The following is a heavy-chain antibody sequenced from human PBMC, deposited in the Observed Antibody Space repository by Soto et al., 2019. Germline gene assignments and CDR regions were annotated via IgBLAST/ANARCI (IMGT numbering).Heavy chain of an antibody. J-gene: IGHJ4*02. Sequence: GGSLRLSCVASGFTFSSSEMNWVRLAPGKGLEWVSYISSASSETWYADAVKGRFIISRDNAQNSLFLQMNTLRPEDSAIYYCARVAYWGPGTQVTVSS. CDR3: ARVAY. CDR1: GFTFSSSE. CDR2: ISSASSET. V-gene: IGHV3-48*03.